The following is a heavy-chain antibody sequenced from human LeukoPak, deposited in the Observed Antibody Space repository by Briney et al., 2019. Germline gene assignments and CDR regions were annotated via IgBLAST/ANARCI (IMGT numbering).Heavy chain of an antibody. D-gene: IGHD6-6*01. J-gene: IGHJ5*02. Sequence: APVKVSCKASGYTFTSYYMHWVRQAPGQGLEWMGIINPSGGSTSYAQKFQGRVTMTRDTSTSTVYMELSSLRSEDTAVYYCARYRRDSSSQNWFDPWGQGTLVTVSS. CDR1: GYTFTSYY. V-gene: IGHV1-46*03. CDR2: INPSGGST. CDR3: ARYRRDSSSQNWFDP.